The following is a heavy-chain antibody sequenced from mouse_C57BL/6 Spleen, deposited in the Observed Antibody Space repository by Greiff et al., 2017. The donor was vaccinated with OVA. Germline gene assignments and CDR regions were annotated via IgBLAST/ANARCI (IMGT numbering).Heavy chain of an antibody. V-gene: IGHV1-72*01. CDR2: IDPNSGGT. CDR3: ARPYYYGSSHFDY. CDR1: GYTFTSYW. D-gene: IGHD1-1*01. Sequence: QVQLKQPGAELVKPGASVKLSCKASGYTFTSYWMHWVKQRPGRGLEWIGRIDPNSGGTKYNEKFKSKATLTVDKPSSTAYMQLSSLTSEDSAVYYCARPYYYGSSHFDYWGQGTTLTVSS. J-gene: IGHJ2*01.